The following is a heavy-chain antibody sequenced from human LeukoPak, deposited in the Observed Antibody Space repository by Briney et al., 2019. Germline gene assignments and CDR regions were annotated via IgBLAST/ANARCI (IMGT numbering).Heavy chain of an antibody. CDR3: AREGRYSGYGGFFARHNNWFDP. CDR2: IYHSGST. Sequence: SGTLSLTCAVSGGSISSSNWWSWVRQPPGKGLEWIGEIYHSGSTNYNPSLKSRVTISVDTSKNQFSLKLSSVTAADTAVYYCAREGRYSGYGGFFARHNNWFDPWGQGTLVTVSS. CDR1: GGSISSSNW. V-gene: IGHV4-4*02. D-gene: IGHD5-12*01. J-gene: IGHJ5*02.